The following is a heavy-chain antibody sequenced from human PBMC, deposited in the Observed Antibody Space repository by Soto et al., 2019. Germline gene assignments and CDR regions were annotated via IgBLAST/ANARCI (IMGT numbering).Heavy chain of an antibody. CDR3: ATERGGYIPDAFDD. V-gene: IGHV3-23*01. Sequence: GGSVRLSCAASGFTFSNHAMNWVRQPPGKGLEWVSGISAGGGTTYHADSVKGRFTISRDNSKKTLYLQMSSLRADDTAIYYCATERGGYIPDAFDDWGQGTMVAVSS. CDR1: GFTFSNHA. D-gene: IGHD5-12*01. J-gene: IGHJ3*01. CDR2: ISAGGGTT.